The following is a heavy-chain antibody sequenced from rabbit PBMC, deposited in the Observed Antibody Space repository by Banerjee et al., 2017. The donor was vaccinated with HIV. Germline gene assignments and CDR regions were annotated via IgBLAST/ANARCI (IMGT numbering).Heavy chain of an antibody. CDR1: GFSFSSGYD. CDR3: ARDLGYAGSAGYGYADNL. V-gene: IGHV1S45*01. Sequence: QEQLVESGGGLVQPEGSLTLTCTASGFSFSSGYDMCWVRQAPGKGLERIGCIRTDTGSVYAASWAKGRFTISKPSSTTVTLQMTSLTAADTATYFCARDLGYAGSAGYGYADNLRGPGTLVTVS. CDR2: IRTDTGSV. D-gene: IGHD6-1*01. J-gene: IGHJ4*01.